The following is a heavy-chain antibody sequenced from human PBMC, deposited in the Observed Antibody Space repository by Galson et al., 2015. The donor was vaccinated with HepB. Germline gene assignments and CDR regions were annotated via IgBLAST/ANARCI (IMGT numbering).Heavy chain of an antibody. CDR3: ARQAGITMVQGVPDY. CDR2: IYPGDSAAI. CDR1: GYSFSSHW. V-gene: IGHV5-51*01. Sequence: QSGAEVKKPGESLKISCKTSGYSFSSHWIGWVRQMPGKGLEWMGIIYPGDSAAIRYSTSFQSQVTISADKSISTAYLQWSSLKASDTAMYYCARQAGITMVQGVPDYWGQGTLVTVSS. D-gene: IGHD3-10*01. J-gene: IGHJ4*02.